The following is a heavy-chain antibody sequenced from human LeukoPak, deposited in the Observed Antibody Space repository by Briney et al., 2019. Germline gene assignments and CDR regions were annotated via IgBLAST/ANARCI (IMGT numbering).Heavy chain of an antibody. CDR1: GFTFSSYA. J-gene: IGHJ4*02. CDR2: ISGSGGST. Sequence: GGSLRLSCAASGFTFSSYAMSWVRQAPGKGLEWVSAISGSGGSTYYADSVKGRFTISRDNSKNTLYLQMNSLRAEDTAVYYCAEDRGYSSGWSEFDYWGQGTLVTVSS. CDR3: AEDRGYSSGWSEFDY. V-gene: IGHV3-23*01. D-gene: IGHD6-19*01.